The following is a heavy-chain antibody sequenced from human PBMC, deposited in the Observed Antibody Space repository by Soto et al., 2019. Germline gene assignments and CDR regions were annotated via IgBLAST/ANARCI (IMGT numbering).Heavy chain of an antibody. CDR1: GGSINNYY. Sequence: SETLSLTCTVSGGSINNYYLSWIRQSPGKGLEWIGYIYYSGTTNYNPSLKSRVTISIDRSENQFSLKVSSVTAADTAVYFCTRATYYRYYFDVWGHGTLVTVSS. D-gene: IGHD3-10*01. V-gene: IGHV4-59*01. CDR3: TRATYYRYYFDV. CDR2: IYYSGTT. J-gene: IGHJ4*01.